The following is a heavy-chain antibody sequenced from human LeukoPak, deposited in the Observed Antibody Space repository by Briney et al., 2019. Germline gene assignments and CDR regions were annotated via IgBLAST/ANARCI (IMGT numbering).Heavy chain of an antibody. V-gene: IGHV3-43*02. CDR1: GFTFNSYA. Sequence: PGGSLRLSCAASGFTFNSYAMHWVRQAPGKGLEWVSLISGDGGTTYYADSVQGRFIISRDNSKNSLHLQMNSLKTEDTALYYCARDHVYGGADYWGQGTLVTVSS. D-gene: IGHD4-23*01. CDR3: ARDHVYGGADY. CDR2: ISGDGGTT. J-gene: IGHJ4*02.